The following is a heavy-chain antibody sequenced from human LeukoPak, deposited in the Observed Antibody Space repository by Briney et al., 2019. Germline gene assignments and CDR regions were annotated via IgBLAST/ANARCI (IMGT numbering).Heavy chain of an antibody. Sequence: SETLSLTCAVSGGSISSGGYSWTWIRQPPGKGLEWIGYISYSGSTYYNPSLKSRVTISVDTSKNQFSLKLSSVTAADTAVYYCARMRGYSYGLNDYWGQGTLVTVSS. CDR3: ARMRGYSYGLNDY. J-gene: IGHJ4*02. V-gene: IGHV4-61*08. CDR2: ISYSGST. D-gene: IGHD5-18*01. CDR1: GGSISSGGYS.